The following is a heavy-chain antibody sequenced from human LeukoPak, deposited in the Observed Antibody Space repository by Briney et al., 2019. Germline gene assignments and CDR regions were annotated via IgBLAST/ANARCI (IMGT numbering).Heavy chain of an antibody. J-gene: IGHJ5*02. CDR1: GYTFTGHY. V-gene: IGHV1-2*02. CDR2: INPNSGGT. Sequence: GASVKVSCKASGYTFTGHYMHWVRQAPGQGLEWMGWINPNSGGTNYAQKFQGRVTMTRDTSISTAYMELSRLRSDDTAVYYCARGGYTDSRWLQLKVGWFDPWGQGTLVTVSS. D-gene: IGHD5-24*01. CDR3: ARGGYTDSRWLQLKVGWFDP.